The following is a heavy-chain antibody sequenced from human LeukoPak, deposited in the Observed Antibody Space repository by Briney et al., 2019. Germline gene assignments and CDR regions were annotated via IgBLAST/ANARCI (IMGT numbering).Heavy chain of an antibody. J-gene: IGHJ5*02. CDR2: IYWNDDK. CDR1: GFSLSTSGVG. V-gene: IGHV2-5*01. Sequence: SGPTLVNPTQTLTLTCTFSGFSLSTSGVGVGWIRQPPGKALEWLALIYWNDDKRYSPSLESRLTITKDTSKNQVVLTMTNMDPVDTATYYCAHSRDFWSGYNGLVDPWGQGTLVTVSS. D-gene: IGHD3-3*01. CDR3: AHSRDFWSGYNGLVDP.